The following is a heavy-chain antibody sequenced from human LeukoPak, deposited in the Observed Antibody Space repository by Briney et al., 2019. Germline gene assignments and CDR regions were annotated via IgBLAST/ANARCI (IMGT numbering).Heavy chain of an antibody. Sequence: ASVKVSCKVSGYTLTELSMHWVRQAPGKGLEWMGGFDPEDGETIYAQKFQGRVTMTEDTSTDTAYMELSSLRSEDTAVYYCATFSSFGGGFDYWGQGTLVTVSS. V-gene: IGHV1-24*01. CDR3: ATFSSFGGGFDY. CDR1: GYTLTELS. J-gene: IGHJ4*02. D-gene: IGHD6-13*01. CDR2: FDPEDGET.